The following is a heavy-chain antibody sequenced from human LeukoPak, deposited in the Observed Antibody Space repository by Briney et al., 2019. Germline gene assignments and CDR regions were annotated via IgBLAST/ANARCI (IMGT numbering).Heavy chain of an antibody. CDR1: GGSVSGDGYY. J-gene: IGHJ6*02. CDR2: IYYSGST. Sequence: SETLSLTCTVSGGSVSGDGYYWSWIRQPPGKGLEWIGYIYYSGSTNYNPSLKSRVTISVDTSKNQFSLKLSSVTAADTAVYYCARQLGIAAAKYYGMDVWGQGTTVTVS. CDR3: ARQLGIAAAKYYGMDV. D-gene: IGHD6-13*01. V-gene: IGHV4-61*08.